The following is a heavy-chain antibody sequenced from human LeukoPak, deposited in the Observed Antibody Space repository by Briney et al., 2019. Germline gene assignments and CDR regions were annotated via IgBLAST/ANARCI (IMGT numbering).Heavy chain of an antibody. CDR2: IRQDGGEK. Sequence: AGGSLRLSSAASGFTFSNYWMSWGRQAPGKGLEWVDNIRQDGGEKNYVDSVKGRFSISRDNGKNSLYLQMNSLRVEDTAVYYCMRQNRAYYFGHWGQGTLVTVSS. D-gene: IGHD3-10*01. CDR1: GFTFSNYW. V-gene: IGHV3-7*01. J-gene: IGHJ1*01. CDR3: MRQNRAYYFGH.